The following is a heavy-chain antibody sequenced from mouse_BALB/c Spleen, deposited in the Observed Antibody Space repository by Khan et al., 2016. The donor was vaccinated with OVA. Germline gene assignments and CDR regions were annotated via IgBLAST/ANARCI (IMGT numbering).Heavy chain of an antibody. CDR1: GYSFTGYF. D-gene: IGHD1-1*01. Sequence: VQLKQSGPELVKPGTSVKISCKASGYSFTGYFMHWVMQSHGKSLEWIGRINPHIGETFYNQKFKDKATLTVDESSSTAHMELRSLASEDSAVYFCARIYGSDFDDWGQGTTLTVSS. CDR3: ARIYGSDFDD. J-gene: IGHJ2*01. CDR2: INPHIGET. V-gene: IGHV1-20*02.